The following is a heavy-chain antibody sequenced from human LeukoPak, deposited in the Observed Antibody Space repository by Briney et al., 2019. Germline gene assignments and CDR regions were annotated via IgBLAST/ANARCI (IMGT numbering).Heavy chain of an antibody. Sequence: GGSLRLSCAASGFTFSSYSMNWVRQAPGKGLEWVSSISSSSSYIYYADSVKGRFTISRDNAKNSLYLQMNSLRAEDTAVYYCARELKGTYYDILTGAFGNWGQGTLVIVSS. D-gene: IGHD3-9*01. J-gene: IGHJ4*02. V-gene: IGHV3-21*01. CDR3: ARELKGTYYDILTGAFGN. CDR1: GFTFSSYS. CDR2: ISSSSSYI.